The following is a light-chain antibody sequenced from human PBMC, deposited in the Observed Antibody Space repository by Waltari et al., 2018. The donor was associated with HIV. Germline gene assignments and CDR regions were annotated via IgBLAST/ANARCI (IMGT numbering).Light chain of an antibody. CDR2: GVN. J-gene: IGLJ1*01. CDR3: SSYTLTSTYV. CDR1: TRDVGGYDY. Sequence: QSALTQPASVSGAPGQSITISCTGTTRDVGGYDYVSWYQQHPGKAPKLIIYGVNPRASGVPNRFSGSKSGNTASLTISGLQAEDEADYYCSSYTLTSTYVFGTGTKVTVL. V-gene: IGLV2-14*03.